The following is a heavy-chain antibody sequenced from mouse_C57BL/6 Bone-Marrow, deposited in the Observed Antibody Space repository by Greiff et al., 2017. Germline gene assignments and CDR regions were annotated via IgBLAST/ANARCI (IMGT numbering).Heavy chain of an antibody. CDR1: GFSFNTYA. CDR3: VRQGPITTVVATPYYFDY. Sequence: EVKLVESGGGLVQPKGSLKLSCAASGFSFNTYAMNWVRQAPGKGLEWVARIRSKSNNYATYYADSVKDRFTISRDDSESMLYLQMNNLKTEDTAMYYCVRQGPITTVVATPYYFDYWGQGTTLTVSS. V-gene: IGHV10-1*01. J-gene: IGHJ2*01. D-gene: IGHD1-1*01. CDR2: IRSKSNNYAT.